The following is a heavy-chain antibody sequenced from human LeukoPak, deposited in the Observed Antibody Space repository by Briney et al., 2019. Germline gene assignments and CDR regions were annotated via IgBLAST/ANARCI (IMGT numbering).Heavy chain of an antibody. CDR2: IYYSGST. CDR3: ARGVVPYYYYYMDV. J-gene: IGHJ6*03. CDR1: GGSISSGDYY. Sequence: PSETLPLTCTVSGGSISSGDYYWSWIRQPPGKGLEWIGYIYYSGSTYYNPSLKSRVTISVDTSKNQFSLKLSSVTAADTAVYYCARGVVPYYYYYMDVWGKGTTVTVSS. D-gene: IGHD2-15*01. V-gene: IGHV4-30-4*08.